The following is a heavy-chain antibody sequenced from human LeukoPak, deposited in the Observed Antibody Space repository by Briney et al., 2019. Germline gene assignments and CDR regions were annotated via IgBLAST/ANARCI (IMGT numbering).Heavy chain of an antibody. Sequence: SVKVSCKASGGTFSSYAISWVRQAPGQGLEWMGRIIPILGIANYAQKFQGRVTITADKSTSTAYMELSSLRSEDTAIYYCATANRLTRDSSGYYPDSWGQGTLVTVSS. J-gene: IGHJ4*02. CDR3: ATANRLTRDSSGYYPDS. D-gene: IGHD3-22*01. CDR2: IIPILGIA. CDR1: GGTFSSYA. V-gene: IGHV1-69*04.